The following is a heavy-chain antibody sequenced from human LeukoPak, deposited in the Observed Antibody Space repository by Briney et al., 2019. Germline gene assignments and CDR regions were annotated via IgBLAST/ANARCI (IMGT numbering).Heavy chain of an antibody. Sequence: GGSLRLSCAVSGITLSNYGMSWGRQAPGKGLEWVAGVSDSGARTNYADSVKGRFTISRDNPKNTLYLQMNSLRAEDTAVYFCAKRGVVIRVILVGFHKEAYYFDSWGQGALVTVSS. J-gene: IGHJ4*02. V-gene: IGHV3-23*01. CDR3: AKRGVVIRVILVGFHKEAYYFDS. CDR1: GITLSNYG. D-gene: IGHD3-22*01. CDR2: VSDSGART.